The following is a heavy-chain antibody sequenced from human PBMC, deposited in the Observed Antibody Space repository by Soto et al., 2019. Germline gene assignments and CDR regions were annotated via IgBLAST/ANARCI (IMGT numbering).Heavy chain of an antibody. J-gene: IGHJ6*02. V-gene: IGHV1-46*01. CDR3: ARVVVGEYYDFWSGSFFMDV. CDR2: INPSGGST. CDR1: GYTFTSYY. Sequence: ASVKVSCKASGYTFTSYYMHWVRQAPGQGLEWMGIINPSGGSTSYAQKFQGRVTMTRDTSTSTVYMELSSLRSEDTAVYYCARVVVGEYYDFWSGSFFMDVWGQ. D-gene: IGHD3-3*01.